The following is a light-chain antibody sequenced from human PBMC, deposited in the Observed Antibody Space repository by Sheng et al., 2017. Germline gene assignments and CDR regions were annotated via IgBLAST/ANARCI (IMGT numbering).Light chain of an antibody. CDR2: LNSDGSH. CDR3: QTWDTGIRV. V-gene: IGLV4-69*01. Sequence: QLVLTQSPSASASLGASVKLTCTLSSGHSSYAIAWHQQQPEKGPRYLMKLNSDGSHSKGDGIPDRFSGSSSGAERYLTISSLQSEDEADYYCQTWDTGIRVFGGGTKLTV. J-gene: IGLJ3*02. CDR1: SGHSSYA.